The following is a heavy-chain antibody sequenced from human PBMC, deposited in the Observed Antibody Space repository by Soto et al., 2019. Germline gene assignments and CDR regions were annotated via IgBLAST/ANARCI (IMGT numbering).Heavy chain of an antibody. V-gene: IGHV3-53*01. J-gene: IGHJ6*02. CDR2: IYSGGTT. CDR1: GFTVSSTY. CDR3: ARGIVESTTIAMDV. Sequence: GGSLRLSCAASGFTVSSTYMSWVRQAPGKGLEWVSVIYSGGTTYYADSVKGRFTISRDNSKNTLYLQMNSLRAEDTAVYYCARGIVESTTIAMDVWGQGTTVAVSS. D-gene: IGHD1-26*01.